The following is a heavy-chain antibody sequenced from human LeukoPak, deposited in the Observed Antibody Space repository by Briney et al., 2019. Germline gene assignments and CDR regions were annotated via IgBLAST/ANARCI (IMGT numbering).Heavy chain of an antibody. V-gene: IGHV3-23*01. Sequence: GGSLRLSCAASGFTFSSYAMSWVRQAPGKGLEWVSAISTGGGSTYYADSVKGRFTISRDNSKNTLFLQMNGLGAEDTAVYFCAKGWSSGWFYFDNWGQGTLVTVSS. CDR1: GFTFSSYA. D-gene: IGHD6-19*01. CDR2: ISTGGGST. J-gene: IGHJ4*02. CDR3: AKGWSSGWFYFDN.